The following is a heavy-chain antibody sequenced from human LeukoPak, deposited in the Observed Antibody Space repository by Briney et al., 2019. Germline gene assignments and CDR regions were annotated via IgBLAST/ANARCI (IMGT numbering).Heavy chain of an antibody. CDR2: ISWNSGSI. CDR3: AKGSIPAASYYYYGMDV. J-gene: IGHJ6*02. Sequence: GGSLRLSCAASGFTFDDYAMHWVRQAPGKGLEWVSGISWNSGSIGYADSVKGRFTISRDNAKNSLYLQMNSLRAEDTALYYCAKGSIPAASYYYYGMDVWAKGPRSPSP. CDR1: GFTFDDYA. V-gene: IGHV3-9*01. D-gene: IGHD2-2*01.